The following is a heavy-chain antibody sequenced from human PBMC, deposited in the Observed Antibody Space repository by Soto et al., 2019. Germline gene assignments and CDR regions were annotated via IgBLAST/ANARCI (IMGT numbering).Heavy chain of an antibody. J-gene: IGHJ4*02. V-gene: IGHV3-72*01. Sequence: EVQLVESGGGLVQPGGSLRLSCVVSGFTLSDHYIDWVRQAPGKGLEWVGRTKNKAQRYTTEYAASVKGRFTISRDDSENSVYLQMNSLKTEDTAVYYCGRWDSGNPENWGQGTLVTVSS. D-gene: IGHD1-26*01. CDR2: TKNKAQRYTT. CDR1: GFTLSDHY. CDR3: GRWDSGNPEN.